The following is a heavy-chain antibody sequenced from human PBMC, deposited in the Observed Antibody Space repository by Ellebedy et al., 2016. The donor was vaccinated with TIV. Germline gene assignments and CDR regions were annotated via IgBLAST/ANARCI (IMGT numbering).Heavy chain of an antibody. J-gene: IGHJ5*01. Sequence: GGSLRLSXAASGFTFTDYYMSWIRQAPGKGPEFVSYISGTTFDTNYADTVKGRFTISRDNAKNSLYLQMNSLRVEDTAIYYCARFARIADSWGQGTLVTVSS. CDR1: GFTFTDYY. CDR2: ISGTTFDT. V-gene: IGHV3-11*03. D-gene: IGHD2-21*01. CDR3: ARFARIADS.